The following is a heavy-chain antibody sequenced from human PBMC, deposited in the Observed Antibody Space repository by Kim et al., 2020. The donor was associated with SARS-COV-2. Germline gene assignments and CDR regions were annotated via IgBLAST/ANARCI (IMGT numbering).Heavy chain of an antibody. J-gene: IGHJ4*02. V-gene: IGHV3-73*01. CDR2: IRSKANSYAT. Sequence: GGSLRLSCAASGFTFSGSAMHWIRQASGKGLEWVGRIRSKANSYATAYAASVKGRFTISRDDSKNTAYLQMNSLKTEDTAVYYCTRLGPAAFRDYWGQGTLVTVSS. CDR1: GFTFSGSA. D-gene: IGHD2-2*01. CDR3: TRLGPAAFRDY.